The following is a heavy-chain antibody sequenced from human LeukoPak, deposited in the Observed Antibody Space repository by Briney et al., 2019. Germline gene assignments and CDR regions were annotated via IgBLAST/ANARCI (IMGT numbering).Heavy chain of an antibody. Sequence: GGSLRLSCSASGFTFSGYWMHWVRQAPGNGLVWVSRIKGDGSSTTYADSVKGRFTISRDNAKNTLYLQMNSLRAEDTAVYYCVRSDWFDPWGQGTLVTVSS. CDR3: VRSDWFDP. V-gene: IGHV3-74*01. J-gene: IGHJ5*02. CDR1: GFTFSGYW. CDR2: IKGDGSST.